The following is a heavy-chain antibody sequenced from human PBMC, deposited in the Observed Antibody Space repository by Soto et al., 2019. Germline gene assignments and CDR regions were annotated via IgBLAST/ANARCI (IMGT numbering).Heavy chain of an antibody. Sequence: QITLNESGPPLVKPTQTLTLTCTFSGFSLTTPKVGVGWIRQPPGKALEWLARVYWDDTNQYSPSLRNRLTLTKDTAKNQVVLTMTNMDPVDTATYYCAHGSGWLFDHWGQGTLVTVSS. CDR3: AHGSGWLFDH. CDR1: GFSLTTPKVG. J-gene: IGHJ4*02. V-gene: IGHV2-5*02. CDR2: VYWDDTN. D-gene: IGHD6-19*01.